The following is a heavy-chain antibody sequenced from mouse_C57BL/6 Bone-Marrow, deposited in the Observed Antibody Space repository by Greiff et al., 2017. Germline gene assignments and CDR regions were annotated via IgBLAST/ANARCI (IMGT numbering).Heavy chain of an antibody. D-gene: IGHD2-3*01. V-gene: IGHV1-54*01. CDR2: INPASGGT. CDR3: AKYGGLLPYAVDY. Sequence: QVQLKQPGAELVRPGTSVKVSCKASGYAFTNYLIEWVKQRPGPGLEWIGVINPASGGTNYNQKFKGKATLTVDKSSSTASMQLRSLTCEDSAVYSGAKYGGLLPYAVDYWGQGTSVTVSS. CDR1: GYAFTNYL. J-gene: IGHJ4*01.